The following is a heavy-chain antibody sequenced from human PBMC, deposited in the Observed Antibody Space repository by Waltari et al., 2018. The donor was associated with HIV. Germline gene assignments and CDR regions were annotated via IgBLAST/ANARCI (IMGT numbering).Heavy chain of an antibody. D-gene: IGHD3-9*01. CDR1: GFGVRNHW. CDR2: INSDGSTR. Sequence: VQLVESGGGSIKTGGSLRLSCAGSGFGVRNHWLAWVRQGPGKGLVWVARINSDGSTRNYADAVKGRFVISRDNSRNTVYLQLNSVKVEDTAVYFCARASHYIEFSTFDGDYYFDLWGRGTRVAVSS. J-gene: IGHJ4*02. CDR3: ARASHYIEFSTFDGDYYFDL. V-gene: IGHV3-74*01.